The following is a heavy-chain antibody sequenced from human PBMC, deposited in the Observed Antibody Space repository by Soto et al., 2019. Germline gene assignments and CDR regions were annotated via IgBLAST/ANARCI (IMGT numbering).Heavy chain of an antibody. D-gene: IGHD6-13*01. CDR3: ARDEGESSWRWGFDP. J-gene: IGHJ5*02. CDR2: IYYSGST. V-gene: IGHV4-30-4*01. Sequence: PSETLSLTCTVSGGSISSGDYYWSWIRQPPGKGLEWIGYIYYSGSTYYNPSLKSRVTISVDTSKNQFSLKLSSVTAADTAVYYCARDEGESSWRWGFDPWGQGTLVTVSS. CDR1: GGSISSGDYY.